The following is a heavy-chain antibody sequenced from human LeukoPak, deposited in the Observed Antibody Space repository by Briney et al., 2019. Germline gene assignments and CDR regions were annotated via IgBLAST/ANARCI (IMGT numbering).Heavy chain of an antibody. Sequence: PSETLSLTCTVSGGSIGRYYWSWIRQPPGKGLEWIGYIYNSGNTNYSPSLKSRVSISVNTPKNQFSLKLSSVTAADTAVYYCARPSRDGYRYTFDYWGQGILVTVSS. J-gene: IGHJ4*02. D-gene: IGHD5-24*01. CDR1: GGSIGRYY. CDR2: IYNSGNT. V-gene: IGHV4-59*01. CDR3: ARPSRDGYRYTFDY.